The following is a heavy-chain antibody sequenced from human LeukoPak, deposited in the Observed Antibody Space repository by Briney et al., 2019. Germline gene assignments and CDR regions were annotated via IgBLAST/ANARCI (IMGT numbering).Heavy chain of an antibody. Sequence: VASVKVSCKASGYTFTSYRLHWVRQAPGQGLEWMGIINPSGGSPNYAQKFQGRVTMTRDMSTSTVNMELSSLRSEDTAVYYCARAQGSYYHYYMDVWGRGTTVTVSS. V-gene: IGHV1-46*01. CDR2: INPSGGSP. CDR1: GYTFTSYR. D-gene: IGHD1-26*01. CDR3: ARAQGSYYHYYMDV. J-gene: IGHJ6*03.